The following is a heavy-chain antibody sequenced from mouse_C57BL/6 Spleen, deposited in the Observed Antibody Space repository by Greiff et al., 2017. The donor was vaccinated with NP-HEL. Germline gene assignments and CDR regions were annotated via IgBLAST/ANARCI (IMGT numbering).Heavy chain of an antibody. J-gene: IGHJ1*03. Sequence: QVQLQQPGAELVRPGSSVKLSCKASGYTFTSYWMHWVKQRPIQGLEWIGNIDPSDSETHYNQKFKDKATLTVDKSSSTAYMQLSSLTSEDSAVDYCARAGELIGYFDVWGTGTTGTVSS. V-gene: IGHV1-52*01. CDR3: ARAGELIGYFDV. CDR2: IDPSDSET. CDR1: GYTFTSYW.